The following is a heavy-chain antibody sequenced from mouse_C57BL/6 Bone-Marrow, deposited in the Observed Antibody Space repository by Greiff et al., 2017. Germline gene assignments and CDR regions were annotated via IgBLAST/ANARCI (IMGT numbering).Heavy chain of an antibody. Sequence: EVQLVESEGGLVQPGSSMKLSCTASGFTFSDYYMAWVRQVPEKGLEWVANITYDGSSTYYLDSLKSRFIISRDNAKNILYLQMSSLKSEDTATYYCARDKGIFYYVDYWGQGTTLTVSS. J-gene: IGHJ2*01. CDR3: ARDKGIFYYVDY. CDR2: ITYDGSST. CDR1: GFTFSDYY. V-gene: IGHV5-16*01.